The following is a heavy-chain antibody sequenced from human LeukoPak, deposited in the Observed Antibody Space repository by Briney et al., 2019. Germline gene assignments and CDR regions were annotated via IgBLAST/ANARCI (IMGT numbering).Heavy chain of an antibody. V-gene: IGHV1-18*01. D-gene: IGHD3-10*01. Sequence: ASVKVSCKASGYTFNRYGISWVRQAPGQGLEGIGWISGSNGNTNYAQRFQGRVTMTTDSSTSAAYMELRSLRSDDTAVYYCARDGQVWFGEWSPCDYWGQGTLVTVSS. CDR2: ISGSNGNT. CDR1: GYTFNRYG. J-gene: IGHJ4*02. CDR3: ARDGQVWFGEWSPCDY.